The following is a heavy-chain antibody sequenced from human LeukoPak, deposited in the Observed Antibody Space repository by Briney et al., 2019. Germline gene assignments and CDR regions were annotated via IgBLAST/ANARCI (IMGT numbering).Heavy chain of an antibody. Sequence: PGGSLRLSCAVSGINFRGYWMAGVRQAPGKGLEWVANMKQDGSEKYYVDSVKGRFTISRDNAKNSLYLEMNSLRVEDTAVYYCARDLGHTGYDLYDYWGQGTLVTVSS. CDR2: MKQDGSEK. J-gene: IGHJ4*02. D-gene: IGHD5-12*01. CDR3: ARDLGHTGYDLYDY. V-gene: IGHV3-7*01. CDR1: GINFRGYW.